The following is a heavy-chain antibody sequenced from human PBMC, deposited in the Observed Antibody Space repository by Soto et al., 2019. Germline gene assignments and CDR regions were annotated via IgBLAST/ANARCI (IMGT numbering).Heavy chain of an antibody. Sequence: GGSLRLSCAASGFTFSSYAMSWVHQAPGKGLEWVSAISGSGGSTYYADSVKGRFTISRDNSKNTLYLQMNSLRAEDTAVYYCAKDWGSLRFLEWPTAPKGGAFDIWGQGTMVTVSS. CDR2: ISGSGGST. V-gene: IGHV3-23*01. J-gene: IGHJ3*02. D-gene: IGHD3-3*01. CDR3: AKDWGSLRFLEWPTAPKGGAFDI. CDR1: GFTFSSYA.